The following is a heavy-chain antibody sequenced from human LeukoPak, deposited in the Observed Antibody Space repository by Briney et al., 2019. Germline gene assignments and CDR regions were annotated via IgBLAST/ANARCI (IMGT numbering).Heavy chain of an antibody. Sequence: GGSLRLSCAASGFTVSSNYMSWVRQAPGKGLEWVSVIYSGATTYYADSVKGRFTISRDNSKNMLYLQMNSLRAEDTAVYYCAKDWGYGSGTYYPHWGQGTLVTVSS. V-gene: IGHV3-53*01. D-gene: IGHD3-10*01. CDR1: GFTVSSNY. J-gene: IGHJ4*02. CDR3: AKDWGYGSGTYYPH. CDR2: IYSGATT.